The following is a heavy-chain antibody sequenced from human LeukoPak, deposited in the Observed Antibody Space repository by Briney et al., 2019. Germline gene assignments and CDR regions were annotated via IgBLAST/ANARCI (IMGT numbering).Heavy chain of an antibody. D-gene: IGHD3-22*01. V-gene: IGHV4-34*01. CDR1: GGSFSGYY. CDR2: INHSGST. CDR3: ARGPITMIVVVPYYFDY. J-gene: IGHJ4*02. Sequence: PSETLSLTCAVYGGSFSGYYWSRIRQPPGKGLEWIGEINHSGSTNYNPSLKSRVTISVDTSKNQFSLKLSSVTAADTAVYYCARGPITMIVVVPYYFDYWGQGTLVTVSS.